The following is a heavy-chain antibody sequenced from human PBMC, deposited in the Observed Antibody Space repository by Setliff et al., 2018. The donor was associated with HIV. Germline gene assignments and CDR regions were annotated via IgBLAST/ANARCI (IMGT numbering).Heavy chain of an antibody. CDR2: INTETGNP. V-gene: IGHV7-4-1*02. J-gene: IGHJ6*02. CDR3: ATRGEQLYFYGMDV. D-gene: IGHD1-26*01. CDR1: GYTLTTYG. Sequence: VASVKVSCKASGYTLTTYGISWVRQAPGQGPEWMGWINTETGNPMYAQGFTGRFVFSFDTSVSTAYLQISGLKAEDTAVYYCATRGEQLYFYGMDVWGQGTTVTVSS.